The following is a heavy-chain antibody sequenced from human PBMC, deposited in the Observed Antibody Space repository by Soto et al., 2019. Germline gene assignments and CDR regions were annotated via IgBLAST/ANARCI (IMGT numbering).Heavy chain of an antibody. Sequence: GGSLRLSCAASGFTFSSYAMSWVRQAPGKGLEWVSAISGSGGSTYYADSVKGRLTISRDNSKNTLYRQMNSLRAEDTAVYYCAKVKEGSGSYYFDYWGQGTLVTISS. CDR1: GFTFSSYA. CDR3: AKVKEGSGSYYFDY. CDR2: ISGSGGST. V-gene: IGHV3-23*01. J-gene: IGHJ4*02. D-gene: IGHD3-10*01.